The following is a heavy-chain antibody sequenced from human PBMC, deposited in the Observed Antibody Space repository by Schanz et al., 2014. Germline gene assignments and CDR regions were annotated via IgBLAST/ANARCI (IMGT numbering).Heavy chain of an antibody. D-gene: IGHD1-26*01. Sequence: QVQLQESGPGLVEPSQTLSLTCTVSGDSISSAYWSWIRQHPGKGLEWIGFIYYRGNTYYNPSLKSRVSISRDPSKTQFILDRNSLTAADTAVYYCARVPEPGWCEPWGQGTLVTVSS. J-gene: IGHJ5*02. CDR2: IYYRGNT. CDR1: GDSISSAY. CDR3: ARVPEPGWCEP. V-gene: IGHV4-31*03.